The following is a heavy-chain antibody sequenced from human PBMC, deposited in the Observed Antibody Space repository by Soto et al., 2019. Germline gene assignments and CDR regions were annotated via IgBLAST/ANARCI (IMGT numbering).Heavy chain of an antibody. CDR1: GFTVISNC. V-gene: IGHV3-53*01. CDR3: ARSLGYCSSTSCYSYYGMDV. J-gene: IGHJ6*02. Sequence: GSLRLSCAAAGFTVISNCLSWVRQAPGKGLEWVSVIYSGGSTYYADSVKGRFTISRDNSKNTLYLQMNSLRAEDTAVYYCARSLGYCSSTSCYSYYGMDVWGQGTTVTVSS. CDR2: IYSGGST. D-gene: IGHD2-2*02.